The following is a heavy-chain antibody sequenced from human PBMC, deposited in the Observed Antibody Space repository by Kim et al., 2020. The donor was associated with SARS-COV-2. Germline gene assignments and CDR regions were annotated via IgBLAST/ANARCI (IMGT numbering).Heavy chain of an antibody. Sequence: SVEVSCKASGGTFSSYAISWVRQAPGQGLEWMGGIIPIFGTANYAQKFQGRVTITADESTSTAYMELSSLRSEDTAVYYCARDLRDGYCSGGSCYSTFDYWGQGTLVTVSS. CDR2: IIPIFGTA. V-gene: IGHV1-69*13. J-gene: IGHJ4*02. CDR1: GGTFSSYA. D-gene: IGHD2-15*01. CDR3: ARDLRDGYCSGGSCYSTFDY.